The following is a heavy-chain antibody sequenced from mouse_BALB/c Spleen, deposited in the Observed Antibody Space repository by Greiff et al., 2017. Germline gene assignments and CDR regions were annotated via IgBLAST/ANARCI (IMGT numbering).Heavy chain of an antibody. CDR1: GYSFTDYI. CDR3: ARYYGSSHWYFDV. Sequence: EVQLQQTGPELVKPGASVKISCKASGYSFTDYIMLWVKQSHGKSLEWIGNINPYYGSTSYNLKFKGKATLTVDKSSSTAYMQLNSLTSEDSAVYYCARYYGSSHWYFDVWGAGTTVTVSS. D-gene: IGHD1-1*01. V-gene: IGHV1-39*01. J-gene: IGHJ1*01. CDR2: INPYYGST.